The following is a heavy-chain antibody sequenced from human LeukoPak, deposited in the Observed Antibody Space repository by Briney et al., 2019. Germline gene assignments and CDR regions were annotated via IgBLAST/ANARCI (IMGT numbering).Heavy chain of an antibody. CDR3: ARGTPNDY. Sequence: TGGSQRLSCAASGFTFSSYSMNWVRQAPGKGLEWVSYISSSSSTIYYADSVKGRFTISRDNSKNTLYLQMNSLRAEDTAVYYCARGTPNDYWGQGTLVTVSS. J-gene: IGHJ4*02. V-gene: IGHV3-48*01. CDR1: GFTFSSYS. CDR2: ISSSSSTI.